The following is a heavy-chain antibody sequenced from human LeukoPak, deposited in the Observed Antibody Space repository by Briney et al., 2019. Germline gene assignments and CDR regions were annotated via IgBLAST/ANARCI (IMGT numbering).Heavy chain of an antibody. D-gene: IGHD1-26*01. Sequence: SETLSLTCTVSGGSISSSSYYWGWIRQPPGTGLEWIGSIYYSGSTYYNPSLKSRVTISVDTSKNQFSLKLSSVTAADTAVYYCVAGATTVDYWGQGTLVTVSS. V-gene: IGHV4-39*07. J-gene: IGHJ4*02. CDR1: GGSISSSSYY. CDR2: IYYSGST. CDR3: VAGATTVDY.